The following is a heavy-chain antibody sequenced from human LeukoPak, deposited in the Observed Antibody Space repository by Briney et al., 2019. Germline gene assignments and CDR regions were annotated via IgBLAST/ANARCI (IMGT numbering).Heavy chain of an antibody. Sequence: SETLSLTCAASGGSISSGGYSWSWIRQPPGKGLEWIGYIYHSGSTYYNPSLKSRVTISVDRSKNQFSLKLSSVTAADTAVYYCARGNDFWSGEVDYWGQGTLVTVSS. D-gene: IGHD3-3*01. CDR3: ARGNDFWSGEVDY. J-gene: IGHJ4*02. CDR2: IYHSGST. CDR1: GGSISSGGYS. V-gene: IGHV4-30-2*01.